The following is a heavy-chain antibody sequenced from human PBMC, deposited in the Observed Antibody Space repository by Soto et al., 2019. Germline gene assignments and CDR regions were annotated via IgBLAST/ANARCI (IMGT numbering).Heavy chain of an antibody. V-gene: IGHV4-30-4*01. D-gene: IGHD2-15*01. Sequence: SETLSLTCTVSGGSISSGDYYWSWIRQPPGKGLEWIGYIYYSGSTYYNPSLKSRVTISVDTSKNQFSLKLSSVTAADTAVYYCARGPDIVVVVGGFDYWGQGTLVTVSS. CDR2: IYYSGST. CDR3: ARGPDIVVVVGGFDY. J-gene: IGHJ4*02. CDR1: GGSISSGDYY.